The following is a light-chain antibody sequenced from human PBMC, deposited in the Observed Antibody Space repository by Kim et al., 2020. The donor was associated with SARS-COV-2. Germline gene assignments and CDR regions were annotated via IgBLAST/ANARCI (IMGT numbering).Light chain of an antibody. CDR3: AASDDSLKGSV. CDR2: SND. Sequence: GQRVTISCTASISNIGSNLVTSYQQLPRTTPHPLMYSNDYRPSGVPDRFSSSTSCSSASLAISGLQSADDADYYCAASDDSLKGSVFGGGTQLTVL. CDR1: ISNIGSNL. J-gene: IGLJ3*02. V-gene: IGLV1-44*01.